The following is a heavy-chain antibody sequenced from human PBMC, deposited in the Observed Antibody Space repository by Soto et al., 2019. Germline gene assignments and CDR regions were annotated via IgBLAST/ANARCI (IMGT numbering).Heavy chain of an antibody. CDR2: IYHSGST. CDR3: ARVPDR. V-gene: IGHV4-30-2*01. CDR1: GGSISSGGYS. D-gene: IGHD2-2*01. J-gene: IGHJ5*02. Sequence: TSETLSLTCAVSGGSISSGGYSWSRIRQPPGKGLEWIGYIYHSGSTYYNPSLKSRVTISVDRSKNQFSLKLSSVTAADTAVYYCARVPDRWGQGTLVTVSS.